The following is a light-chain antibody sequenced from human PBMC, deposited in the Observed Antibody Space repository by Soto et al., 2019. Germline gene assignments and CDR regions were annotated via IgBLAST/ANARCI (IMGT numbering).Light chain of an antibody. Sequence: EIVLTQSPATLSLSPGERATLSCRASRSVRTYLAWYQQKPGQAPRLLIYDASYMATGIPARFSGSGSGTDYTLTISSLEPEDFAVYYCQQRSNWPITFGPGTKVDI. V-gene: IGKV3-11*01. CDR2: DAS. CDR3: QQRSNWPIT. J-gene: IGKJ3*01. CDR1: RSVRTY.